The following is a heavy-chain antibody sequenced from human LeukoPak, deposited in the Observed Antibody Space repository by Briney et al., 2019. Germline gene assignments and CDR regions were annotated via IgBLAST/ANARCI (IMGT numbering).Heavy chain of an antibody. J-gene: IGHJ4*02. Sequence: GGSLRLSCAASGFTFSSYAMHWVRQAPGKGLEWVAVISYDGSNKYYADSVKGRFTISRDNSKNTLYLQMNSLRAEDTAVYYCARAPQTLCYSSSCPLDYWGQGTLVTVSS. CDR2: ISYDGSNK. CDR1: GFTFSSYA. D-gene: IGHD6-13*01. CDR3: ARAPQTLCYSSSCPLDY. V-gene: IGHV3-30-3*01.